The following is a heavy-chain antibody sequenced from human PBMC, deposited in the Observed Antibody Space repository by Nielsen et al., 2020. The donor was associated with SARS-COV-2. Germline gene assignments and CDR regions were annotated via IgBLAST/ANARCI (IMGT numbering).Heavy chain of an antibody. V-gene: IGHV3-23*01. CDR1: GFTFSSNA. Sequence: GESLKISCAASGFTFSSNAMSWVRQAPGKGLEWVSGIGGGGGRTNYADSVKGRFSISRDNSKNTLHLQMNSLRAEDTAIYYCVRSALYSSSSRWFDPWGQGTLVTVSS. CDR3: VRSALYSSSSRWFDP. D-gene: IGHD6-6*01. J-gene: IGHJ5*02. CDR2: IGGGGGRT.